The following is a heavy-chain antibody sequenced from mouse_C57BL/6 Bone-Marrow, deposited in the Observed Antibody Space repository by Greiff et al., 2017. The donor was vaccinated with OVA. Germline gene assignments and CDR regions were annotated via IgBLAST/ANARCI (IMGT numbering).Heavy chain of an antibody. CDR2: IHTNSGST. D-gene: IGHD1-2*01. J-gene: IGHJ2*01. Sequence: VQLQQPGAELVKPGASVKLSCTASGYTFTSYWMHWVKQRPGQGLEWIGMIHTNSGSTNYNEKFKSKATLTVDKSSSTAYMQLSSLTSEDSAVYYSARWDTTAHFDYWGQGTTLTVSS. V-gene: IGHV1-64*01. CDR1: GYTFTSYW. CDR3: ARWDTTAHFDY.